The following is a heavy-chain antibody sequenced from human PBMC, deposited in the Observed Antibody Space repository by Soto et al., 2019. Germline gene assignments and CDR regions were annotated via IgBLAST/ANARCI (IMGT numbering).Heavy chain of an antibody. V-gene: IGHV3-23*01. CDR3: ARKVPGSTSLPIYWYFAL. D-gene: IGHD3-10*01. CDR1: GFTFISHA. CDR2: VSGGGETT. Sequence: EVQLLESGGGLVQPGGSLRLSCEGSGFTFISHAMNWVHQAPGKGLEWVAAVSGGGETTFYADSVKGRFTISRDNSKKTVTLQINSLGVYDTAAYYCARKVPGSTSLPIYWYFALWGRGTLVTVYS. J-gene: IGHJ2*01.